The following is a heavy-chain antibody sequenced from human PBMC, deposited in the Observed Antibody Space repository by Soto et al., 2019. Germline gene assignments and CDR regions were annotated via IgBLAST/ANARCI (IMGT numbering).Heavy chain of an antibody. CDR3: ARDPNDSSDHYNHSYYGMEV. J-gene: IGHJ6*01. Sequence: ASVKVSCKASGYTFTSYGIHWVRQAPGQRLEWTGWINAGNGNTKYSEKFQGRVTITRDTSASTAYLELSSLRSEDTAVYYCARDPNDSSDHYNHSYYGMEVWGQGTTV. D-gene: IGHD3-22*01. CDR2: INAGNGNT. V-gene: IGHV1-3*01. CDR1: GYTFTSYG.